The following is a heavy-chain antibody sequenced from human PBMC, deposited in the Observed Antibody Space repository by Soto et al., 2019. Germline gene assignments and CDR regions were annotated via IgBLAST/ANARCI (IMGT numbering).Heavy chain of an antibody. CDR2: IKSDGSGT. CDR3: ARGDGDYYDGNGYLGRH. CDR1: GFTFSSYW. J-gene: IGHJ4*02. V-gene: IGHV3-74*01. Sequence: EVQLVESGGGLVQPGGSLRLSCAASGFTFSSYWMHWVRQAPGKGLMWVSRIKSDGSGTYYADSVKGRLTISRDNAKKTVYLQMNSLRAEETAVYFCARGDGDYYDGNGYLGRHWGQGTLVTVSS. D-gene: IGHD3-22*01.